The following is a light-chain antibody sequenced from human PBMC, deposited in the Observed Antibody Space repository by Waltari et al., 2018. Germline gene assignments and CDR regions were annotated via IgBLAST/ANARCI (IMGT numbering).Light chain of an antibody. Sequence: VLLTQSPASLSVSPGDPVILSCRASQSVRTNLVWYQQKAGQAPRTLIYGASTRASGVPSRFSGSGSETDFTVIISSLQSEEAAVYFCQQYYVWPPITFGGGTKLEI. CDR3: QQYYVWPPIT. V-gene: IGKV3-15*01. CDR1: QSVRTN. CDR2: GAS. J-gene: IGKJ4*01.